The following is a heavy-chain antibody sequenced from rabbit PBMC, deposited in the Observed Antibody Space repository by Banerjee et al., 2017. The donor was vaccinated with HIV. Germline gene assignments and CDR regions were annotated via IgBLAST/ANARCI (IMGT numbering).Heavy chain of an antibody. Sequence: QEQLVESGGGLVQPEGSLTLTCTASGFDFSSSYWICWVRQAPGKGLEWIACIYASSSGDTGYARWAKGRFTISKTSSTTVTLQMTSLTAADTATYFCARGGYDGYGYDFWGQGTLVTVS. CDR2: IYASSSGDT. CDR3: ARGGYDGYGYDF. V-gene: IGHV1S45*01. CDR1: GFDFSSSYW. D-gene: IGHD6-1*01. J-gene: IGHJ6*01.